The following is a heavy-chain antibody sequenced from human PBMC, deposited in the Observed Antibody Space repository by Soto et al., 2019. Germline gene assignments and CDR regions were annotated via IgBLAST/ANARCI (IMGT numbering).Heavy chain of an antibody. D-gene: IGHD3-10*01. CDR2: IIPIFGTA. CDR3: ATWHPGDPAPDGKLDFLYYFDY. CDR1: GGTFSSYA. Sequence: GASVKVSCKASGGTFSSYAISWVRQAPGQGLEWMGGIIPIFGTANCAQKFQGRVTITADESTSTAYMELSSLRSEDTAVYYCATWHPGDPAPDGKLDFLYYFDYWGQGTLVTVSS. J-gene: IGHJ4*02. V-gene: IGHV1-69*13.